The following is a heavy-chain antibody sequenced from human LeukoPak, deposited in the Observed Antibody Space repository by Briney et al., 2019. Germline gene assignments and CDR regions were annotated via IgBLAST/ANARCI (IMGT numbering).Heavy chain of an antibody. V-gene: IGHV4-30-4*02. Sequence: PSETLSLTCTVSGGSISSGDYYWSWIRQPPGKGLEWIGYIYYSGSTYYNPSLKSRVTISVDTSKNQFSLKLSSVTAADTAVYYCARELHYDFWSGYYLRYYYYMDVWGKGTTVTVSS. CDR2: IYYSGST. CDR1: GGSISSGDYY. J-gene: IGHJ6*03. D-gene: IGHD3-3*01. CDR3: ARELHYDFWSGYYLRYYYYMDV.